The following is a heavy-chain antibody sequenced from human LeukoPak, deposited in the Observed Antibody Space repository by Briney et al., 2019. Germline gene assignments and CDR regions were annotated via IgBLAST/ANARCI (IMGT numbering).Heavy chain of an antibody. CDR2: IYYSEST. CDR1: SGSISSYY. V-gene: IGHV4-59*01. D-gene: IGHD3-16*02. CDR3: ARYVWGSYPTFEDY. Sequence: PSETLSLTCSVSSGSISSYYWSWIRQPPGKGLEWIGYIYYSESTNYNPSLKSRVTISVDTSKKQFSLKLSSVTAADTAVYYCARYVWGSYPTFEDYWGQGTLVTVSS. J-gene: IGHJ4*02.